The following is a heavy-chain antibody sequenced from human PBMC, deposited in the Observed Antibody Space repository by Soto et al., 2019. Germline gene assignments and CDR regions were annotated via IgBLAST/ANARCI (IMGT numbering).Heavy chain of an antibody. V-gene: IGHV2-5*02. J-gene: IGHJ6*02. CDR2: IYWDDDK. CDR1: GFSLSTSGVG. D-gene: IGHD3-10*01. CDR3: APNGFGELNYGMDV. Sequence: QITLKESGPTLVKPTQTLTLTCTFSGFSLSTSGVGVGWIRQPPGKALEWLALIYWDDDKRHSPSLKCRLTITKDTSKNQVVLTMTNMDPVDTATYYCAPNGFGELNYGMDVWGQGTTVTVSS.